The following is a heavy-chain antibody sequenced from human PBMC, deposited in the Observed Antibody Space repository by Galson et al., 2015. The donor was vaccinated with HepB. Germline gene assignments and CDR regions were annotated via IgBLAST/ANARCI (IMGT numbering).Heavy chain of an antibody. CDR2: ISGSGGST. CDR1: GFTFSSYA. V-gene: IGHV3-23*01. J-gene: IGHJ4*02. CDR3: AKGYEVVVAATPGPFDY. Sequence: SLRLSCAASGFTFSSYAMSWVRQAPGKGLEWVSAISGSGGSTYYADSVKGRFTISRDNSKNTLYLQMNSLRAEDTAVYYCAKGYEVVVAATPGPFDYWGQGTLVTVSS. D-gene: IGHD2-15*01.